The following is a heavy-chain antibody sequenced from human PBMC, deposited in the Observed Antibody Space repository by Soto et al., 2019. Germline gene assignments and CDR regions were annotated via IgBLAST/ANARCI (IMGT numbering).Heavy chain of an antibody. J-gene: IGHJ3*02. D-gene: IGHD3-3*01. Sequence: SGTLSLTCTVSGGSISSSSYYWGLILKPQGKGLEWIGSIYYSGSTYCKPSLKIRVTISVDTSKNQFSLKLSSVTAADTAVYYCARHSSGFLEWSPFDIWGQGTMVTVSS. V-gene: IGHV4-39*01. CDR2: IYYSGST. CDR1: GGSISSSSYY. CDR3: ARHSSGFLEWSPFDI.